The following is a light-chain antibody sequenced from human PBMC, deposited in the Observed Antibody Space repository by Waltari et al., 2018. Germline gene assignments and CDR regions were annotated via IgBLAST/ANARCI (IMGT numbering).Light chain of an antibody. CDR3: SSYAGSKNGRV. V-gene: IGLV2-8*01. CDR1: SSDVGGYNY. Sequence: QSALTQPPAASGSPGQSVTISCTGTSSDVGGYNYVSWYQQHPGKAPKLMISEVSKRPYGVADRFSGSKSGNTASLTVSGLQSEDEADYYCSSYAGSKNGRVFGTGTKVTVL. CDR2: EVS. J-gene: IGLJ1*01.